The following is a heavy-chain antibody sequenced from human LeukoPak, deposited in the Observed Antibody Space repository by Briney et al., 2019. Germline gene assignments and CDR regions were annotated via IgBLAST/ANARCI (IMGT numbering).Heavy chain of an antibody. Sequence: PSETLSPTCAVSGGSITQTNDWTRVRPAPGKGLEWIGEFNLEGSTNSTPSLMRRVAISVDTSTTHVTLHLASVPAPATAVYSCPREGRAYRPIDCSGEGTLVTVSS. V-gene: IGHV4-4*02. CDR1: GGSITQTND. D-gene: IGHD3-16*01. CDR3: PREGRAYRPIDC. CDR2: FNLEGST. J-gene: IGHJ4*02.